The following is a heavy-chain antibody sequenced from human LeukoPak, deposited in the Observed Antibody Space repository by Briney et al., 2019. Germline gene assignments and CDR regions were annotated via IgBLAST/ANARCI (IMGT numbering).Heavy chain of an antibody. CDR3: ANSGSYYTWFDP. D-gene: IGHD1-26*01. J-gene: IGHJ5*02. CDR1: GFTFSSYA. Sequence: GGSLRLSCAASGFTFSSYAMSWVRQAPGKGLEWVSAISGSGGSTYYADSVKGRFTISRDNSKNTLYLQMNSLRAEDTAVYHCANSGSYYTWFDPWGQGALVTVST. V-gene: IGHV3-23*01. CDR2: ISGSGGST.